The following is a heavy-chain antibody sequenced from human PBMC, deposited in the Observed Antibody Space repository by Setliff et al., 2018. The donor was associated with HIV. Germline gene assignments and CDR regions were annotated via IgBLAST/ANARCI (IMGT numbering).Heavy chain of an antibody. J-gene: IGHJ5*01. Sequence: SETLSLTCAVYGGSLSDSAWSWIRQTPRKGLEWIGEINHSGRTNYKPSLKSRVIISRDTSKNQFSLRVTSTSVADTGFYYCARAFEGYCSGGSCHWFDSWGQGTQVTVSS. CDR3: ARAFEGYCSGGSCHWFDS. CDR1: GGSLSDSA. CDR2: INHSGRT. V-gene: IGHV4-34*01. D-gene: IGHD2-15*01.